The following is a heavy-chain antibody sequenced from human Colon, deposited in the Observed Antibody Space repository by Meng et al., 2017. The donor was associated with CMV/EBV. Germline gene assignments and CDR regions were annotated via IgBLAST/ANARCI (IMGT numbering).Heavy chain of an antibody. CDR2: ISSSSSYI. V-gene: IGHV3-21*01. CDR3: ARDRRPYPRGYYYYGMDV. Sequence: GESLKISCAASGLPFSGADMNWVHQAPGKGLEWVSSISSSSSYIYYADSVKGRFTISRDNAKNSLYLQMNSLRAEDTAVYYCARDRRPYPRGYYYYGMDVWGQGTTVTVSS. CDR1: GLPFSGAD. J-gene: IGHJ6*02. D-gene: IGHD3-10*01.